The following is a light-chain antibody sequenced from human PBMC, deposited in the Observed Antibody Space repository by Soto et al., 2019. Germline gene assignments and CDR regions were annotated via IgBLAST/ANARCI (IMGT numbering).Light chain of an antibody. CDR2: GAS. CDR1: QSISAT. V-gene: IGKV3-15*01. CDR3: QQYNNWWT. Sequence: EIVLTQSPATRSASAEGRATLSCRASQSISATLAWYQQKPGQAPSLIVYGASTMATGIPARFTGGGAGTEFTHTISGLQFDDSAVYYYQQYNNWWTFGQGTKVDIK. J-gene: IGKJ1*01.